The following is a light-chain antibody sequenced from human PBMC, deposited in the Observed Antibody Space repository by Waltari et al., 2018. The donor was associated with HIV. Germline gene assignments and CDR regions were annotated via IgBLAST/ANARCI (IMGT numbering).Light chain of an antibody. J-gene: IGLJ1*01. V-gene: IGLV10-54*01. CDR1: NNNVGGQG. CDR3: SVWDSRLDGQV. Sequence: QAGLTQPPSVSSGLGQTATVTCSGDNNNVGGQGAAWLQQHQGHPPKLLFYRNNRRPSGISERFSASRSGNIAYLTITELRPEDEADYFCSVWDSRLDGQVFGPGTRVSV. CDR2: RNN.